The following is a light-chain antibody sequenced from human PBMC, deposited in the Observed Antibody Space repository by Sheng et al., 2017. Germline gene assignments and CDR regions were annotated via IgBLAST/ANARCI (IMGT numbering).Light chain of an antibody. J-gene: IGKJ1*01. CDR2: WAS. V-gene: IGKV4-1*01. CDR1: QSVLFNSNNRNY. CDR3: QQYYINPPT. Sequence: DIMMTQSPDSLAVSLGERATINCKSSQSVLFNSNNRNYLAWYQQKPGQSPKLLLYWASTRESGVPDRFSGGGSGTDFTLTISSLQAEDVAVYYCQQYYINPPTFGLGTKV.